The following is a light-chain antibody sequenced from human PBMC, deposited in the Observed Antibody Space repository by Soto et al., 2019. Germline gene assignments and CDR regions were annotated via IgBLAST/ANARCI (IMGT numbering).Light chain of an antibody. J-gene: IGKJ2*01. Sequence: EIVLTQSPGTLSSSPGERATLSCRASQSVSSSHLAWYQQKPGQAPRLLIYGASSRATGIPDRFSGSGSGTDFTLTISRLEPEDFAVYFCQQYANWPYTFAQGTKLEF. V-gene: IGKV3-20*01. CDR1: QSVSSSH. CDR2: GAS. CDR3: QQYANWPYT.